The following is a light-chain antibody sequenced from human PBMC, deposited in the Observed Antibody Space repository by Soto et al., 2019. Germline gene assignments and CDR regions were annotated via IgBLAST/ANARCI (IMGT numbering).Light chain of an antibody. CDR1: LSVSVY. J-gene: IGKJ2*01. CDR3: QQFGSSIPHT. V-gene: IGKV3-11*01. Sequence: VVLTQSPATLSLSPGERATLSCRTSLSVSVYLDWYQQKPGQAPRLLISDASNRATGIPARFSGSGSGTDFTLTISSLEPEDFGVYYCQQFGSSIPHTFGQGTKLEIK. CDR2: DAS.